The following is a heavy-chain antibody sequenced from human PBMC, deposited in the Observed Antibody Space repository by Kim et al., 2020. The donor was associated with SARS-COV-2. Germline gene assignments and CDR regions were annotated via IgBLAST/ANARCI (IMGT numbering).Heavy chain of an antibody. J-gene: IGHJ6*02. V-gene: IGHV3-30*03. CDR1: GFTFSSNG. Sequence: GGSLRLSCAASGFTFSSNGMHWVRQAPGKGLEWVAVISYDGSNKYYADSVKGRFTTSRDNSNNTQHLQMNSMRAEDTAVYYCVDGWMNYYHGMDVWGQG. CDR2: ISYDGSNK. CDR3: VDGWMNYYHGMDV. D-gene: IGHD6-19*01.